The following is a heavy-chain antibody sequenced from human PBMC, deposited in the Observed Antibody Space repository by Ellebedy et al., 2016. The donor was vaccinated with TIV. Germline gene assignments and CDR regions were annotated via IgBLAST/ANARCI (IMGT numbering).Heavy chain of an antibody. Sequence: SGPTLVKPTETLTLTCTFSGFSLSTSGMCINWIRQPPGKALEWLARIDWDEDTYYTTSLQTRLTISKDRSRNQVVFIMTDMGADDSGMYFCAREDGEYSYGLDSWGQGTLVTVSS. CDR3: AREDGEYSYGLDS. D-gene: IGHD5-18*01. V-gene: IGHV2-70*11. CDR1: GFSLSTSGMC. J-gene: IGHJ4*02. CDR2: IDWDEDT.